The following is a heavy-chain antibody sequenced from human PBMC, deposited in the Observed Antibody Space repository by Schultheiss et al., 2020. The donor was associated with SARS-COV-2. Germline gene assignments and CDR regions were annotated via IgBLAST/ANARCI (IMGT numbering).Heavy chain of an antibody. D-gene: IGHD6-19*01. CDR2: ISAYNGNT. J-gene: IGHJ4*02. Sequence: ASVKVSCKASGYTFTSYGISWVRQAPGQGLEWMGWISAYNGNTNFAQKFQERVTITRDMSTSTAYMELSSLRSDDTAVYYCARDLGLAVAPRSDYWGQGTLVTVSS. V-gene: IGHV1-18*01. CDR3: ARDLGLAVAPRSDY. CDR1: GYTFTSYG.